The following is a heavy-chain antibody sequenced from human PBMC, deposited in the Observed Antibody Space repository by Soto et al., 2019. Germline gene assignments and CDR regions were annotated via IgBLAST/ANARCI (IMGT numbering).Heavy chain of an antibody. V-gene: IGHV1-18*04. CDR3: ARPSGSYGDYAWSLAY. CDR1: GYAFGGYA. J-gene: IGHJ4*02. D-gene: IGHD4-17*01. CDR2: VSAYSGHT. Sequence: QVQLVQSGAEVKKPGASVKVSCKASGYAFGGYAISWVRQAPGQGLEWMGWVSAYSGHTDYAQNLQGRVSMTRETSTSTAYMELGSLTSDDTAVYYCARPSGSYGDYAWSLAYWGQGTLVTVSS.